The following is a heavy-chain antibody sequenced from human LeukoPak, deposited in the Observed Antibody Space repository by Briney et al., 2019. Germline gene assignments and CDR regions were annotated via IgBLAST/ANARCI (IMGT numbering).Heavy chain of an antibody. CDR2: ISEDGGST. CDR1: GFTFDDYA. CDR3: AKDYYDFWSGYSYYFDY. J-gene: IGHJ4*02. Sequence: GGSLRLSCAASGFTFDDYAMHWVRQAPGKGLEWVSLISEDGGSTYYADSVKGRFTISRDNSKNSLYLQMNSLRTEDTALYYCAKDYYDFWSGYSYYFDYWGQGTLVTVSS. V-gene: IGHV3-43*02. D-gene: IGHD3-3*01.